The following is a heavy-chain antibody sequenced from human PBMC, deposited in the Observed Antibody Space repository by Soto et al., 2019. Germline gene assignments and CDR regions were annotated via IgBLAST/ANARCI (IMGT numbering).Heavy chain of an antibody. CDR3: ARQSGYCISTSCYYDYYYGMDV. D-gene: IGHD2-2*01. CDR2: IYYSGST. J-gene: IGHJ6*02. Sequence: SETLSLTCTVSGGSISSSSYYWGWIRQPPGKGLEWIGSIYYSGSTYYNPSLKSRVTISVDTSKNRFSLKLSSVTAADTAVYYCARQSGYCISTSCYYDYYYGMDVWGQGTTVT. CDR1: GGSISSSSYY. V-gene: IGHV4-39*01.